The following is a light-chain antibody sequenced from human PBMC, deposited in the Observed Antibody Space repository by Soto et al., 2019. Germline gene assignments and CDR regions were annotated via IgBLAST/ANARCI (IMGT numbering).Light chain of an antibody. CDR1: QSVSSN. V-gene: IGKV3-15*01. CDR2: GAS. CDR3: QQYNKWHPLT. J-gene: IGKJ5*01. Sequence: EIVMTQSPATLSVSPGERATLSCRASQSVSSNLAWYQQKPGQAPRLLIYGASNRATGIPARFSGSGSGTEFTRTISSLQSEDFAVYYWQQYNKWHPLTFGQGKRLEIK.